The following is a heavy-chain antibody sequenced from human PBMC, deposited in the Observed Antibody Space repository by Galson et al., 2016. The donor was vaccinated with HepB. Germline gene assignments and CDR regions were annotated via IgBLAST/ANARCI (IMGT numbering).Heavy chain of an antibody. CDR1: GYSISSYNW. Sequence: TLSLTCAVSGYSISSYNWWGWIRQPPGKGLEWIGYMFYDGRTYYNPSLRTRVTMSLDTSKNQFPLKLNSVTAADTAVYYCARQIVVVVAATRGVDWFDPWGQGTLVTVSS. CDR2: MFYDGRT. CDR3: ARQIVVVVAATRGVDWFDP. V-gene: IGHV4-28*02. D-gene: IGHD2-15*01. J-gene: IGHJ5*02.